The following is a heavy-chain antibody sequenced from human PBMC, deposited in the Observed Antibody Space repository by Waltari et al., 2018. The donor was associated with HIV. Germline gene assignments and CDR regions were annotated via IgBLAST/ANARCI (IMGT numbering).Heavy chain of an antibody. CDR1: GFTFSTYD. Sequence: QVQLVESGGGVVQSGGSLSLSCGASGFTFSTYDVHWFRQAPGKGLEWVAYIRYDGSDKSYADSVKGRFTMSRDNSKNTLSLRMNSLRADDTAIYYCARDPGINIPRYYFDFWGHGTTVTV. D-gene: IGHD3-3*02. CDR2: IRYDGSDK. J-gene: IGHJ4*01. V-gene: IGHV3-30*02. CDR3: ARDPGINIPRYYFDF.